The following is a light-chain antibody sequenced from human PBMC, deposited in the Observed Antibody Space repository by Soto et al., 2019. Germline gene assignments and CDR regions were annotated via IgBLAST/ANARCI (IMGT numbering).Light chain of an antibody. Sequence: EIVMTQSPATLSVSPGERATLSCRASQSVSSNLAWYQQKPGQAPRLLIYGASTRATGIPARFSDSESGTEFTFTISSLQSEDFAVYYCQQYNNWPPGTFGQGTKLEIK. CDR2: GAS. CDR3: QQYNNWPPGT. CDR1: QSVSSN. J-gene: IGKJ2*01. V-gene: IGKV3-15*01.